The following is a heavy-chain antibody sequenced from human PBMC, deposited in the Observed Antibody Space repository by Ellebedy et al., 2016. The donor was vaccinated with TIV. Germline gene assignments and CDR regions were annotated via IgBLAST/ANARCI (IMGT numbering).Heavy chain of an antibody. Sequence: GESLKISCAASGFTFSYYTMNWVRQAPGKGLEWVSSIGTSSSYMNYAGSVEGRFTISRDNAKNSLHLQMNSLRAEDTAVYYCARGSVVGTTPPDLDYWGQGTLVTVSS. V-gene: IGHV3-21*01. D-gene: IGHD1-26*01. J-gene: IGHJ4*02. CDR1: GFTFSYYT. CDR3: ARGSVVGTTPPDLDY. CDR2: IGTSSSYM.